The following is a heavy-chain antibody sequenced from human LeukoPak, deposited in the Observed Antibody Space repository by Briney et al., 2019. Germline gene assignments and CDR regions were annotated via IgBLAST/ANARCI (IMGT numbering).Heavy chain of an antibody. CDR2: ISYDGSNK. CDR3: AKLEGTGWSGYMDV. CDR1: GFTFSSYA. J-gene: IGHJ6*03. D-gene: IGHD6-19*01. Sequence: GGSLRLSCAASGFTFSSYAMHWVRQAPGKGLEWVAVISYDGSNKYYADSVKGRFTISRDNSKNTLFLHLKDLRAEDTAIYYCAKLEGTGWSGYMDVWGKGTTVTVS. V-gene: IGHV3-30-3*02.